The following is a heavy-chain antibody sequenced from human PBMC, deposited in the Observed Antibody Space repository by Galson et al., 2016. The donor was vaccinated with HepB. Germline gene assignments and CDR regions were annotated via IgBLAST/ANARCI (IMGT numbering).Heavy chain of an antibody. CDR3: AIFTGRRYFEL. Sequence: SVKVSCKASGYSFTSYYMHWVPQAPGQGLEWMGIINPSGGTTRYAQKFQGRVTMTSDTSTSTVYMEVGSLRSDDTAVYYCAIFTGRRYFELCGRGTLVTVSS. CDR2: INPSGGTT. J-gene: IGHJ2*01. CDR1: GYSFTSYY. D-gene: IGHD3-16*01. V-gene: IGHV1-46*01.